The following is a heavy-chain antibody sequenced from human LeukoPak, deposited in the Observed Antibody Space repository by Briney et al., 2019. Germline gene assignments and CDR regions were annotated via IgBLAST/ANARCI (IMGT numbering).Heavy chain of an antibody. CDR3: ARLPYSSGWYVY. D-gene: IGHD6-19*01. CDR1: GGSISTYY. J-gene: IGHJ4*02. Sequence: SETLSLTCTVSGGSISTYYWNWIRQPPGKGLEWIGYIYYSGSTNYNPSLESRVTISVDTSKNQFSLKLSSVTASDTAVYYCARLPYSSGWYVYWGQGILVTVSS. V-gene: IGHV4-59*01. CDR2: IYYSGST.